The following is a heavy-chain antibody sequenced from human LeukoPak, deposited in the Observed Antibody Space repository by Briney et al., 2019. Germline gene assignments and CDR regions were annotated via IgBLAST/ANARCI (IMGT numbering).Heavy chain of an antibody. D-gene: IGHD2-2*01. J-gene: IGHJ4*02. Sequence: ASVKVSCKASGYTFTNYALSWVRQAPGQGLEWMGWINPNTGNPTYAQGFTRRFVFSFDTSVSTAYLQISSLKAEDTAVYYCTSGNTNCFDYWGQGTLVTVSS. CDR3: TSGNTNCFDY. CDR2: INPNTGNP. CDR1: GYTFTNYA. V-gene: IGHV7-4-1*02.